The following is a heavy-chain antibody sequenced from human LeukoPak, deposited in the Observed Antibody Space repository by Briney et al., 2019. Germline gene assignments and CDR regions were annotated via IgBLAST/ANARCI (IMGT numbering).Heavy chain of an antibody. Sequence: GGSLRLSCAASGFPFDDYTMHWIRQRPGRGLEWVCFVDRDGSIAHYADALKGRFTVSRDNSRNSLYLQMNSLTTEDSGLYYCAKDRGNSGWYLYFDHWGQGTPVTVSS. J-gene: IGHJ4*02. D-gene: IGHD6-19*01. V-gene: IGHV3-43*01. CDR2: VDRDGSIA. CDR1: GFPFDDYT. CDR3: AKDRGNSGWYLYFDH.